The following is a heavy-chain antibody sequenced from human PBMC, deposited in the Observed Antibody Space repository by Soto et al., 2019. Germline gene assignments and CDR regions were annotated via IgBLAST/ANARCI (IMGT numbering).Heavy chain of an antibody. CDR1: GGTFSSYA. V-gene: IGHV1-18*01. J-gene: IGHJ5*02. Sequence: KASGGTFSSYAISWVRQAPGQGLEWMGWISAYNGKTNYAQKLQGRVTMTTDTSTSTAYMELRSLRSDDTAVYYCAREFYDFWSGYYGVWFDPWGQGTLVTVSS. CDR3: AREFYDFWSGYYGVWFDP. CDR2: ISAYNGKT. D-gene: IGHD3-3*01.